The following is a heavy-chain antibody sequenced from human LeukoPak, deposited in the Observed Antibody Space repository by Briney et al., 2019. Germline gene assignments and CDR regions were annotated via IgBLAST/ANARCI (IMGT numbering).Heavy chain of an antibody. D-gene: IGHD3-10*01. CDR2: IYTSGST. Sequence: SETLSLTCTVSGGSISSYYWSWIRQPPGKGLEWIGYIYTSGSTNYNPSLKSRVTISVDTSKNQFSLKLSSVTAADTAVYYCVVVRGVLHLRFDPWGQGTLVTVSS. V-gene: IGHV4-4*09. CDR3: VVVRGVLHLRFDP. CDR1: GGSISSYY. J-gene: IGHJ5*02.